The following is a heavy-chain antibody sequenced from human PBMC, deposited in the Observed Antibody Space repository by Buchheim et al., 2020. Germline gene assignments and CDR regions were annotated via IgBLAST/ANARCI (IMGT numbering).Heavy chain of an antibody. CDR1: GGSISTSY. J-gene: IGHJ4*02. V-gene: IGHV4-59*13. Sequence: QVQLQESGPGLVEPSETLSLTCTVSGGSISTSYWSWIRQPPGKGLEWIGYIYDSGSTNYNPSLKSRVNISGDTSKSPFSLELNSVTAADTAVYFCAKLRFYDVLTGYSQVFYFDSWGQGTL. CDR3: AKLRFYDVLTGYSQVFYFDS. D-gene: IGHD3-9*01. CDR2: IYDSGST.